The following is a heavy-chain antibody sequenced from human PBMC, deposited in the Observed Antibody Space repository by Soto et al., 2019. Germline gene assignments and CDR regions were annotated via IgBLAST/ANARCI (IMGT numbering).Heavy chain of an antibody. CDR3: AKRTVGWYFDL. CDR2: ISGSGGST. V-gene: IGHV3-23*01. D-gene: IGHD4-17*01. Sequence: EVQLLESGGGLVQPGGSLRLSCAASGFTFSSYAMSWVRQAPGKGLEWVSAISGSGGSTYYADSVKGRFTISRANSKNTRYRQMNSLRSEDTAVYYCAKRTVGWYFDLWGRGTLVTVSS. J-gene: IGHJ2*01. CDR1: GFTFSSYA.